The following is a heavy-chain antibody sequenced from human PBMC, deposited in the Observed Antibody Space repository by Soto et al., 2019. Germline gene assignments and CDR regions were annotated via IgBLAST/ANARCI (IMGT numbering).Heavy chain of an antibody. CDR1: GYTFTSYG. V-gene: IGHV1-18*01. J-gene: IGHJ6*02. CDR2: ISAYNGNT. Sequence: ASVKVSCKASGYTFTSYGISWVRQAPGQGLEWMGWISAYNGNTNYAQKLQGRVTMTTDTSTSPAYMELRSLRSDDTAVYYCARATGLGSDGPTGGYYGMDVWGQGSTV. CDR3: ARATGLGSDGPTGGYYGMDV. D-gene: IGHD3-10*01.